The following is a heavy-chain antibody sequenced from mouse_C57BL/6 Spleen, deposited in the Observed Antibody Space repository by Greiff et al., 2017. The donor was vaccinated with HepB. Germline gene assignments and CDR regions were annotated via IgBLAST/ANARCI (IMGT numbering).Heavy chain of an antibody. V-gene: IGHV3-1*01. CDR1: GYSITSGYD. Sequence: VQLKESGPGMVKPSQSLSLTCTVTGYSITSGYDWHWIRHFPGNKLEWMGYISYSGSTNYNPSLKSRISITHDTSKNHFFLKLNSVTTEDTATYYCARGLGRYFDYWGQGTTLTVSS. CDR3: ARGLGRYFDY. D-gene: IGHD4-1*01. CDR2: ISYSGST. J-gene: IGHJ2*01.